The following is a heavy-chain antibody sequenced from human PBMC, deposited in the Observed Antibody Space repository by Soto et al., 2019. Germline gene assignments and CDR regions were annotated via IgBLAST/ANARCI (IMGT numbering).Heavy chain of an antibody. Sequence: ASVKVSCKPSGFTFSGFYLHWVRQAPGQGLEWMGWIKPNADDTGYAQKFQGRVTLTWDTSSSAGYMDLSSLRSDDTAIYYCARSPYSFEGDGQHYYYGMDLWGLGTTVTVS. CDR3: ARSPYSFEGDGQHYYYGMDL. V-gene: IGHV1-2*02. CDR2: IKPNADDT. J-gene: IGHJ6*02. D-gene: IGHD2-15*01. CDR1: GFTFSGFY.